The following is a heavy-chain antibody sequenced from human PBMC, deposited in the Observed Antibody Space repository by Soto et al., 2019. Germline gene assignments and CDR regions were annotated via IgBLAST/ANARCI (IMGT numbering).Heavy chain of an antibody. D-gene: IGHD2-15*01. CDR1: GFTFRNYA. V-gene: IGHV3-64D*06. CDR2: LSSNGDST. CDR3: VADCSGSRCFTSLY. J-gene: IGHJ4*02. Sequence: SGGSLRLSCSASGFTFRNYAMHWVRQAPGKGLEYVSALSSNGDSTYYADSVKGRFTISRDNSRNTLYLRMSSLRVEDTSVYYCVADCSGSRCFTSLYWGQGTLVTVSS.